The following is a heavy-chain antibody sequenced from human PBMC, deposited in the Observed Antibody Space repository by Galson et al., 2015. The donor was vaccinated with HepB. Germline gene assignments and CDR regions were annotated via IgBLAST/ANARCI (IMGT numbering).Heavy chain of an antibody. CDR1: GGSFSDYY. J-gene: IGHJ4*02. V-gene: IGHV4-34*01. D-gene: IGHD1-1*01. Sequence: LTCAVYGGSFSDYYWSWIRQPPGKGLEWIAEINHSGNTNYNPSLKSRVTISVDTSKNQFSLKLSSVTAADTAVYYCARGLARYSDANDYWGQGTLVTVSS. CDR2: INHSGNT. CDR3: ARGLARYSDANDY.